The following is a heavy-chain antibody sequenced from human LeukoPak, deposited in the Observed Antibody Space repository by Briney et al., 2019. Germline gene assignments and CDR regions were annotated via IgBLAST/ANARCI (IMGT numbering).Heavy chain of an antibody. CDR2: IKQNGGEK. Sequence: PGGSLRLSCAVSGFTFSNYWMTWVRQAPGKGLEWVANIKQNGGEKYYVDSVKGRFTISRDNAKNSLYLEMNNLRAEDTAVYYCARTPDGPDYWGQGTLVTVSS. CDR3: ARTPDGPDY. D-gene: IGHD5-24*01. CDR1: GFTFSNYW. V-gene: IGHV3-7*03. J-gene: IGHJ4*02.